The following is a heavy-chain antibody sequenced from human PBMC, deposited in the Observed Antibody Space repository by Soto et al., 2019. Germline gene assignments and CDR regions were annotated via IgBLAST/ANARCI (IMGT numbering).Heavy chain of an antibody. Sequence: EVQLVESGGDLVQPGRSLRLSCAASGFSFDDHAIHWVRQAPGKGLEWVSGISWDSDDIAYADSVKGRFTMSRDNAKNSVYLQMTSLRAEDTALYYCAKSGLAVLTSSYFGSWGPGTLVTVSS. CDR1: GFSFDDHA. CDR3: AKSGLAVLTSSYFGS. V-gene: IGHV3-9*01. J-gene: IGHJ4*02. CDR2: ISWDSDDI. D-gene: IGHD3-22*01.